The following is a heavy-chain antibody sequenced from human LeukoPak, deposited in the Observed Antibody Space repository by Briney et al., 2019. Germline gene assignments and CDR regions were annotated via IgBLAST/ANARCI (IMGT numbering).Heavy chain of an antibody. V-gene: IGHV3-23*01. D-gene: IGHD6-13*01. CDR1: GFTFSSYA. Sequence: PGGSLRLSCAASGFTFSSYAMSWVRQAPGKGLEWVSAISGSGGSTYYADSVKGRFTISGDNSKNTLYLQMNSLRAEDTAVYYCAKDRGSSSWLPFDYWGQGTLVTVSS. J-gene: IGHJ4*02. CDR2: ISGSGGST. CDR3: AKDRGSSSWLPFDY.